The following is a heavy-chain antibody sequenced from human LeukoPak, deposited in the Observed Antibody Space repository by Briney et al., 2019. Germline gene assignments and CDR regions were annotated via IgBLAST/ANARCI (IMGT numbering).Heavy chain of an antibody. CDR2: IYPSDSDT. D-gene: IGHD1-26*01. Sequence: GESLKVSCQGSEYSFATYWIAWLRQMPGKGLAWMGIIYPSDSDTRYSPSFQGQVTISADKSIKTAYLQWSSLKASDTAMYYCARPLQGIVGATGFDYWGQGTLVTASS. V-gene: IGHV5-51*01. CDR3: ARPLQGIVGATGFDY. J-gene: IGHJ4*02. CDR1: EYSFATYW.